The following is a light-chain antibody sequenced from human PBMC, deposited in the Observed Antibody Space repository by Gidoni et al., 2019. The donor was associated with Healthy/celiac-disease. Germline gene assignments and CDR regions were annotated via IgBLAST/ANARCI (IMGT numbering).Light chain of an antibody. J-gene: IGLJ3*02. V-gene: IGLV3-21*02. CDR2: DDS. CDR3: QVWDSSSDHLRV. Sequence: SYLLTQPPPVSLAPGQTARITCGGNNIGSKSVHGYQHKPGQAPVLVVYDDSDRPSGIPERFSGSNSGNTATLTISRVEAGDEADYYCQVWDSSSDHLRVFGGGTKLTVL. CDR1: NIGSKS.